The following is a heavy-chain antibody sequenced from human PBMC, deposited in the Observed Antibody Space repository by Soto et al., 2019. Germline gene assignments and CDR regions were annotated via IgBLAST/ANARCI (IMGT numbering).Heavy chain of an antibody. CDR1: GDSFSNSNW. V-gene: IGHV4-4*02. CDR2: WIGERISGTT. J-gene: IGHJ4*02. Sequence: SETLSLTCAVSGDSFSNSNWWTWVRQPPGKRLEWIGEWIGERISGTTFYNPSLKSRATVSMDTSKSQFSLKLASVTAADTAVYYCARAEWTYTWSSEFDYWGQGTLVTVSS. CDR3: ARAEWTYTWSSEFDY. D-gene: IGHD1-26*01.